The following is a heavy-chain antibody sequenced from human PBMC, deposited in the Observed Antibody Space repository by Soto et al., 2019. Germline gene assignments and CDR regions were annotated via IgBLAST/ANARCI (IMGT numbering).Heavy chain of an antibody. CDR3: AREQRKKASSMTKYYYYYYGMDV. V-gene: IGHV4-39*02. CDR2: IYYSGST. D-gene: IGHD3-22*01. Sequence: SETLSLTCTVSGGSISSSSYYWGWIRQPPGKGLEWIGSIYYSGSTYYNPSLKSRVTISVDTSKNQFSLKLSSVTAADTAVYYCAREQRKKASSMTKYYYYYYGMDVWGQGTTVTVSS. J-gene: IGHJ6*02. CDR1: GGSISSSSYY.